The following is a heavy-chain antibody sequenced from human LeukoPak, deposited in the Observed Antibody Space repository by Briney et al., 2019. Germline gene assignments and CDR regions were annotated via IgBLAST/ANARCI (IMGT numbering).Heavy chain of an antibody. D-gene: IGHD3-3*01. V-gene: IGHV4-61*02. CDR2: IYTSGST. J-gene: IGHJ4*02. CDR3: ARELLRFLEWSFDY. CDR1: GGSISSGSYY. Sequence: SQTLSLTCTVSGGSISSGSYYWSWIRQPAGKGLEWIGRIYTSGSTNYNPSLKSRVTISVDTSKNQFSLKLGSVTAADTAVYYCARELLRFLEWSFDYWGQGTLVTVSS.